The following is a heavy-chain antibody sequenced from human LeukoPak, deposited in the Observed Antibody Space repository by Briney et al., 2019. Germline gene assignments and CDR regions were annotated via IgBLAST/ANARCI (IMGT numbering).Heavy chain of an antibody. CDR2: IYPDDCYT. D-gene: IGHD2-15*01. V-gene: IGHV5-51*01. CDR3: ARLGEYCSGGSCYVHHMDV. CDR1: GYNFTSYW. J-gene: IGHJ6*03. Sequence: GESLKISCKGSGYNFTSYWVGWVRQMPGKGLEWMGSIYPDDCYTRYSPSFQGQVTISADKSISTAYLQWNSLKASDTAIYYCARLGEYCSGGSCYVHHMDVWGKGTTVTVFS.